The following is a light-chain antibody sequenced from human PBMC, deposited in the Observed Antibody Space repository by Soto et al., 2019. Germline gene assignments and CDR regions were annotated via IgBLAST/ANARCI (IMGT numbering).Light chain of an antibody. CDR2: DAS. V-gene: IGKV3-20*01. CDR1: QSVSSSY. J-gene: IGKJ1*01. CDR3: QLYGRSPPSWT. Sequence: EIVLTQSPGTLSLSPGERATLSCRASQSVSSSYLAWYQQKPGQPPRLLIYDASRRATGIPDRFSGSGSGTDFTLTISSLEPEDFAVYYCQLYGRSPPSWTFGQGTKVEIK.